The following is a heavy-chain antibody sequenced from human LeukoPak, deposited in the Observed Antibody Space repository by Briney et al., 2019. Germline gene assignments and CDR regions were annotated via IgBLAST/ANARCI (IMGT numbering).Heavy chain of an antibody. V-gene: IGHV4-4*07. D-gene: IGHD6-13*01. CDR3: ARETIAAAQGGYFDY. CDR1: GGSISTYY. Sequence: SETLSLTCTVSGGSISTYYWSWIRQPAGKGLEWIGRFYTSGSTNYNPSLKSRVTISVDTSKNQFSLKLSSVTAADTAVYYCARETIAAAQGGYFDYWGQGTLVTVSS. J-gene: IGHJ4*02. CDR2: FYTSGST.